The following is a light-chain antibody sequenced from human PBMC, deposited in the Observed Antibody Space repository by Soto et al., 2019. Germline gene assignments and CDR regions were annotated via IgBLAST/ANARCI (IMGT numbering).Light chain of an antibody. CDR2: DAS. Sequence: DIQMTQSPSTLSASVGDRVTITCRASQSIVRWLAWYQQKPGKAPKLLIYDASSLESGVPSRFSGSGSGTEFTLTITSLQPDDFATYYCQKYNSYSPWTFGQGTKVEIK. V-gene: IGKV1-5*01. CDR3: QKYNSYSPWT. J-gene: IGKJ1*01. CDR1: QSIVRW.